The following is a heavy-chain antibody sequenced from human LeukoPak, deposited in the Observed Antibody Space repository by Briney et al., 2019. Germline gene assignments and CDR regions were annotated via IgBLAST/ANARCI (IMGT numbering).Heavy chain of an antibody. V-gene: IGHV3-30*18. CDR2: ISYDGSNK. CDR1: GFTFSSYG. CDR3: AKEYSSSWYPGMDV. D-gene: IGHD6-13*01. J-gene: IGHJ6*02. Sequence: GRSLRPSCAASGFTFSSYGMHWVRQAPGKGLEWVAVISYDGSNKYYADSVKGRFTISRDNSKNTLYLQMNSLRAEDTAVYYCAKEYSSSWYPGMDVWGQGTTVAVSS.